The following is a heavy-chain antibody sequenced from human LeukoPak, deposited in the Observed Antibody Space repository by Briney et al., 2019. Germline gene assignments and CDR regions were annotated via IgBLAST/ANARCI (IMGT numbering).Heavy chain of an antibody. V-gene: IGHV3-7*01. Sequence: GGSLRLSCAASGFTFSSYRMSWVRQAPGKGLEWVANIKQDGSEKYYVDSVKGRFTISRDNAKNSLYLQMNSLRAEDTAVYYCAREGSGDYYDSSGYYFWDYWGQGTLVTVSS. CDR2: IKQDGSEK. CDR3: AREGSGDYYDSSGYYFWDY. D-gene: IGHD3-22*01. CDR1: GFTFSSYR. J-gene: IGHJ4*02.